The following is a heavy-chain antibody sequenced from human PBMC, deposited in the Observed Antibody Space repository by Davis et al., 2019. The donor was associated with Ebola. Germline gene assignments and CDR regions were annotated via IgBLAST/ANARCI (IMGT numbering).Heavy chain of an antibody. V-gene: IGHV3-23*01. J-gene: IGHJ4*02. CDR1: GFTFSTYA. CDR2: ISGSGGDP. Sequence: PGGSLRLSCAGSGFTFSTYAMTWVRQAPGKGLEWVSRISGSGGDPHYADSVKGRFTISRDNAKNSLNLQMSSLRGEDTAVYYCVTESRSSSWEYWGQGSLVTVSS. D-gene: IGHD1-26*01. CDR3: VTESRSSSWEY.